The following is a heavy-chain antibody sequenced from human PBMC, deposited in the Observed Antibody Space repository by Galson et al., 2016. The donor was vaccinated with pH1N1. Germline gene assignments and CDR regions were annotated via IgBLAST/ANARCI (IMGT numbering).Heavy chain of an antibody. J-gene: IGHJ4*02. V-gene: IGHV1-18*01. CDR2: ISAYTGNA. Sequence: SVKVSCKASGYTFTTYGIDWVRQAPGQGLERRGWISAYTGNAKYAQKFQGRLALTTDPFTNIAYMDLGSLTSDDTATYFCASRRILECSGASCYLDSWGQGTPVTVSS. CDR3: ASRRILECSGASCYLDS. CDR1: GYTFTTYG. D-gene: IGHD2-15*01.